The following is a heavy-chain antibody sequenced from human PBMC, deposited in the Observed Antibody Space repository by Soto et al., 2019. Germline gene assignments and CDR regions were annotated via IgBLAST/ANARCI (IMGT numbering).Heavy chain of an antibody. J-gene: IGHJ4*02. CDR2: IKSKTDGGTT. V-gene: IGHV3-15*01. CDR3: TTHQRKLATPSIHDY. Sequence: EVQLVESGGGLVKPGGSLRLSCAASGFTFSNAWMSWVRQAPGKGLEWVGRIKSKTDGGTTDYAAPVKGRFTISRDDSKNTLYLQMNSLKTEDTAVYYCTTHQRKLATPSIHDYWGQGTLVTVSS. CDR1: GFTFSNAW. D-gene: IGHD5-12*01.